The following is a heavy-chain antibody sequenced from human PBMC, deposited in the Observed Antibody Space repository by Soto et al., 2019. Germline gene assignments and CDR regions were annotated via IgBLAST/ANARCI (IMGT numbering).Heavy chain of an antibody. J-gene: IGHJ4*02. CDR3: ATANGNSFDY. CDR2: IHYRGST. Sequence: SETLSLTCSVSSASISGSISSYYWSWIRQPPGNGLEWIGYIHYRGSTNYNPSLKSRVTISVDTSKNQLSLKLSSVTAADTAVYYCATANGNSFDYWGQGTLVTVSS. V-gene: IGHV4-61*01. CDR1: SASISGSISSYY. D-gene: IGHD2-8*01.